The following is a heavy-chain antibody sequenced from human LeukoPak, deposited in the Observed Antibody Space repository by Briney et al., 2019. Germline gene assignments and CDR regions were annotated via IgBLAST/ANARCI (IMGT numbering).Heavy chain of an antibody. CDR1: GFTFSNYG. D-gene: IGHD5-24*01. J-gene: IGHJ4*02. CDR2: ISGGGGST. CDR3: AKGRRDAYNYYFDY. V-gene: IGHV3-23*01. Sequence: GGSLRLSCAASGFTFSNYGMNWVRQAPGKGLEWVSGISGGGGSTYYADSVKGRFTTSRDNSKNTLYVQMNSLRAEDTAAYYCAKGRRDAYNYYFDYWGQGTLVTVSS.